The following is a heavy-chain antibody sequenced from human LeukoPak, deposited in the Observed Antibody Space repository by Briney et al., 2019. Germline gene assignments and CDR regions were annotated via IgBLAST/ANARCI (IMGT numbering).Heavy chain of an antibody. Sequence: PGGSLRLSCAASGFTFSGSAMHWVRQASGKGLEWVGRIRSKANSYATAYAASVKGRFTISRDDSKNTLYLQMNSLKTEDTAVYYCTTGSLGYCTNGVCPGNNYYMDVWGKGTTVTVSS. CDR2: IRSKANSYAT. D-gene: IGHD2-8*01. V-gene: IGHV3-73*01. J-gene: IGHJ6*03. CDR3: TTGSLGYCTNGVCPGNNYYMDV. CDR1: GFTFSGSA.